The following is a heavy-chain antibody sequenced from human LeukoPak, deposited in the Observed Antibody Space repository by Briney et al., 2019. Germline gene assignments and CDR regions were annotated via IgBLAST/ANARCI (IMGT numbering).Heavy chain of an antibody. V-gene: IGHV1-2*02. J-gene: IGHJ4*02. CDR2: INPNSGGT. CDR3: ARGPHYYDSSGYYFDY. Sequence: ASVKVSCKASGYTFTGYYMHWVRQAPGQGLEWMGWINPNSGGTNYAQKFQGRVTMTRDTSISTAYMELRSLRSDDTAVYYCARGPHYYDSSGYYFDYWGQGTLVTVSS. CDR1: GYTFTGYY. D-gene: IGHD3-22*01.